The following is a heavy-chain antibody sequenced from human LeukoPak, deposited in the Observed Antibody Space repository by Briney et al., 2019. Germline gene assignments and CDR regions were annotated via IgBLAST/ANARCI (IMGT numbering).Heavy chain of an antibody. D-gene: IGHD6-13*01. CDR3: ARQQGVYAQWFDP. Sequence: GASVKVSCKASGYTFTGYYIHWMRQAPGQGLEWMGGIIPIFGTANYAQKFQGRVTITADESTSTAYMELSSLRSEDTAVYYCARQQGVYAQWFDPWGQGTLVTVSS. CDR2: IIPIFGTA. CDR1: GYTFTGYY. J-gene: IGHJ5*02. V-gene: IGHV1-69*13.